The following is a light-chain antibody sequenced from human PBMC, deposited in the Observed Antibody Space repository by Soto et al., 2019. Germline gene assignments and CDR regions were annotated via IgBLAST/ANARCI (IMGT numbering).Light chain of an antibody. CDR3: QQYYNWPLT. CDR2: GAS. J-gene: IGKJ4*01. CDR1: QSVRSN. Sequence: IVMTQSPATLSVSPGERATLSCRASQSVRSNLAWYQQKPGQAPRLLIYGASTRATGIPARFSGSGSGTEFTLTISSLQSEDFAVYYCQQYYNWPLTFGGGTKVEIK. V-gene: IGKV3-15*01.